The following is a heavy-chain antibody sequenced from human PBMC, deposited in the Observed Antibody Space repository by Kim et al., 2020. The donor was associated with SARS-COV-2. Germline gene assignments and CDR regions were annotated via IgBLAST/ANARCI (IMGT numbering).Heavy chain of an antibody. V-gene: IGHV3-49*03. D-gene: IGHD3-10*01. Sequence: GGSLRLSCTASGFTFGDYAMSWFRQAPGKGLEWVGFIRSKADGGTTEYAASVKGRFTISRDDSKSIAYLQMNSLKTEDTAVYYCTRGGGRYYGSGSSRGRYFVYWGQGTLVTVSS. J-gene: IGHJ4*02. CDR3: TRGGGRYYGSGSSRGRYFVY. CDR1: GFTFGDYA. CDR2: IRSKADGGTT.